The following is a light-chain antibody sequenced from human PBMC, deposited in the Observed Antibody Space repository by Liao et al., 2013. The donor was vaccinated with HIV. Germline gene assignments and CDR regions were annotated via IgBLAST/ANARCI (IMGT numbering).Light chain of an antibody. V-gene: IGLV3-21*01. CDR3: QVWDSNTAF. CDR1: NIGSKT. CDR2: YNS. J-gene: IGLJ1*01. Sequence: SYELTQPPSVSVAPGKTARITCAGNNIGSKTAHWYQQKPGQAPVLVIYYNSDRPSGIPERFSGSNSGNTATLTISRVEAGDEADYYCQVWDSNTAFFGTGTKVTVL.